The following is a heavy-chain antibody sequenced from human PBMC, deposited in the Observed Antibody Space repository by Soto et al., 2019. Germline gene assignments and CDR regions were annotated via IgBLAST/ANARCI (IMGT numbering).Heavy chain of an antibody. Sequence: QVQLQESGPGLVKPSGTLSLTCAVSGGSISTSNWWSWVRQPPGKGLEWIGEVYRTGSTNYNQSLESRVTVSVDKSKNQFSLTLTSVTAADTAVYYCARARATIAAAAIFDCWGQGTLVTVSS. J-gene: IGHJ4*02. V-gene: IGHV4-4*02. CDR2: VYRTGST. D-gene: IGHD6-13*01. CDR1: GGSISTSNW. CDR3: ARARATIAAAAIFDC.